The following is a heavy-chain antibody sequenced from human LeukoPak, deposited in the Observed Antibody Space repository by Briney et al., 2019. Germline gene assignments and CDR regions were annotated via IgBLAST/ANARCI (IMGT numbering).Heavy chain of an antibody. J-gene: IGHJ5*02. CDR1: GGSISSYY. D-gene: IGHD3-10*01. CDR2: IHYTGST. Sequence: SETLSLTCTVSGGSISSYYWSWIRQPPRKGLQWIGYIHYTGSTNYNPSLKSRVTISVDTSKNQFSLKVTSVTAADTAVYYCARDSGTTGEVKFDPWGQGTLVTVSS. V-gene: IGHV4-59*12. CDR3: ARDSGTTGEVKFDP.